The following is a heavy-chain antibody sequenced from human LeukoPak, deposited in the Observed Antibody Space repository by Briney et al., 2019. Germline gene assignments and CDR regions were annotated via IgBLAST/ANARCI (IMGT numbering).Heavy chain of an antibody. CDR2: ISGSGGST. D-gene: IGHD3-3*01. Sequence: GGSLRLSCAASGFTFSSYAMSWVRRAPGKGQEWVSAISGSGGSTYYADSVKGRFTISRDNSKNTLYLQMNSLRAEDTAVYYCAKKGSYYDFWSGLYYFDYWGQGTLVTVSS. V-gene: IGHV3-23*01. CDR1: GFTFSSYA. J-gene: IGHJ4*02. CDR3: AKKGSYYDFWSGLYYFDY.